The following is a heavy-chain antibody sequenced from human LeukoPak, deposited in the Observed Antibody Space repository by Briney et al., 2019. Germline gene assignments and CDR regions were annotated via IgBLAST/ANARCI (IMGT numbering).Heavy chain of an antibody. CDR2: IRYDGSYK. V-gene: IGHV3-30*02. CDR3: ASYSSASFDY. D-gene: IGHD6-19*01. CDR1: GLSFSTYG. Sequence: PGGSLRLSCAASGLSFSTYGMHWVRQAPGTGLEWVAFIRYDGSYKYYADSVKGRFTISRDNSKSTLYLQMNSLRAEDTALYYCASYSSASFDYWGQGTLATVSS. J-gene: IGHJ4*02.